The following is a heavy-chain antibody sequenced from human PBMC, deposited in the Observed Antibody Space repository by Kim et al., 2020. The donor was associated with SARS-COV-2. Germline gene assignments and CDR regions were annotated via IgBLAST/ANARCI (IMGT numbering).Heavy chain of an antibody. CDR1: GYTFTSYY. V-gene: IGHV1-46*01. CDR3: ARERKYYGSGKTAPDY. J-gene: IGHJ4*02. CDR2: INPSGGST. D-gene: IGHD3-10*01. Sequence: ASVKVSCKASGYTFTSYYMHWVRQAPGQGLEWMGIINPSGGSTSYAQEFQGRVTMTRDTSTSTVYMELSSLRSEDTAVYYCARERKYYGSGKTAPDYWGQGTLVTVSS.